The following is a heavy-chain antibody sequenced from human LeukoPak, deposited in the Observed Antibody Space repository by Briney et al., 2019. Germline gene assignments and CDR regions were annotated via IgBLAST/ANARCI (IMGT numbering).Heavy chain of an antibody. CDR1: GFTFSSYA. J-gene: IGHJ3*02. CDR2: ISYDGSNK. Sequence: GGSLRLSCAASGFTFSSYAMHWVRQAPGKGLEWVAVISYDGSNKYYADSVKGRFTISRDNSKNTLYLQMNSLRAEDTAVYYCARDEIAAAGNAFDIWGQXTMVTVSS. D-gene: IGHD6-13*01. V-gene: IGHV3-30-3*01. CDR3: ARDEIAAAGNAFDI.